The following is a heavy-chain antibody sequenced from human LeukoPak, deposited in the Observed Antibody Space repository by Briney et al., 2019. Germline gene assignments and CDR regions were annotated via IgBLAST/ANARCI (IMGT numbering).Heavy chain of an antibody. V-gene: IGHV4-59*01. J-gene: IGHJ6*04. CDR3: ARRGLYYGSGSYYTGFGYYGMDV. Sequence: SETLSLTCTVSGGSISSYYWSWIRQPPGKRLEWIGYIYYSGSTNYNPSLKSRVTISVDTSKNQFSLKLSSVTAADTAVYYCARRGLYYGSGSYYTGFGYYGMDVWGKGTTVTVSS. CDR1: GGSISSYY. D-gene: IGHD3-10*01. CDR2: IYYSGST.